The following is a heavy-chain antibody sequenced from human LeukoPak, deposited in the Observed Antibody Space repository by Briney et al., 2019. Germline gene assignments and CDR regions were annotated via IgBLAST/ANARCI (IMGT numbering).Heavy chain of an antibody. J-gene: IGHJ4*02. Sequence: ASVKVSCKASRGTFSSYAISWVRQAPGHGLEWMGGIIPIFGTANYAQKFQRRVTITADKSTSTAYMELSSLRSEVTAVYYCAVPRGEVQWEYWGQGTLVTVSS. CDR3: AVPRGEVQWEY. D-gene: IGHD1-26*01. V-gene: IGHV1-69*06. CDR2: IIPIFGTA. CDR1: RGTFSSYA.